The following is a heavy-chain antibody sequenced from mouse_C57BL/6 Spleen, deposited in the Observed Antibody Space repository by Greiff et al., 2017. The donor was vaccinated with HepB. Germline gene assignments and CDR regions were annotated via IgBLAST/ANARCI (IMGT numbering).Heavy chain of an antibody. J-gene: IGHJ4*01. D-gene: IGHD1-1*01. CDR1: GFTFSDYG. CDR2: ISSGSSTI. V-gene: IGHV5-17*01. CDR3: ARGDYGSRYYAMDY. Sequence: EVQLVESGGGLVKPGGSLKLSCAASGFTFSDYGMHWVRQAPEKGLEWVAYISSGSSTIYYADTVKGRFTISRDNAKNTLFLQMTSLRSEDTAMYYCARGDYGSRYYAMDYWGQGTSVTVSS.